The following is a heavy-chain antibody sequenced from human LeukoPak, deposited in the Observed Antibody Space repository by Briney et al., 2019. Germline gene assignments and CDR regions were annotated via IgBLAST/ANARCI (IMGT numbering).Heavy chain of an antibody. CDR3: AGQTDCSSTSCYFDYYYCMDV. J-gene: IGHJ6*02. D-gene: IGHD2-2*01. Sequence: GESLQISCKGSGYSFTSYWIGWVRQMPRKGLEWMGTILSGDSDTRYSPSFQGQVTISADNTISTAYLQWSSFKDSDSARHYCAGQTDCSSTSCYFDYYYCMDVWGQGTMVTVSS. V-gene: IGHV5-51*01. CDR2: ILSGDSDT. CDR1: GYSFTSYW.